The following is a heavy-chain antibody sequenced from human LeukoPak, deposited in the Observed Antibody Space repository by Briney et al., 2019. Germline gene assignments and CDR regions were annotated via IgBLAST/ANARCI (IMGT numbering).Heavy chain of an antibody. CDR3: AKAAGYCRGGTCLDH. D-gene: IGHD2-15*01. CDR1: GFTFSSYA. J-gene: IGHJ4*02. Sequence: GGSLRLSCAASGFTFSSYAMTWVRQAPGKGLEWVSSISGSGGSPHYADSVKGRFTISRDNSKNTLYLQMNSLRAEDTAIYYCAKAAGYCRGGTCLDHWGQGTLVTVSS. V-gene: IGHV3-23*01. CDR2: ISGSGGSP.